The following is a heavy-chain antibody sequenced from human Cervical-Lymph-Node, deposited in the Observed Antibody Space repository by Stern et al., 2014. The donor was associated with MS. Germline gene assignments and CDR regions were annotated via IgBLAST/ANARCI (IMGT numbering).Heavy chain of an antibody. CDR3: ARDGYSSTEYYLEY. CDR2: VYYGGST. V-gene: IGHV4-61*01. CDR1: GDSVSGRSYY. Sequence: VQLVESGPGLVKPSETLSLTCTVSGDSVSGRSYYWSWIRQPPGKGLEWLGYVYYGGSTKYNPSLKGRLTISVDTSKNEISLKLRSVTAADTAKYYCARDGYSSTEYYLEYWGQGATVTVSS. D-gene: IGHD6-13*01. J-gene: IGHJ4*02.